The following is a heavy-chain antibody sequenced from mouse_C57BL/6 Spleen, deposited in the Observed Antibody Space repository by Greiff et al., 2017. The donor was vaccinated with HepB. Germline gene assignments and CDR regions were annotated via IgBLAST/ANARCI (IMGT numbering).Heavy chain of an antibody. J-gene: IGHJ4*01. V-gene: IGHV5-6*01. CDR3: ARQWAMITTGVSYAMDY. CDR2: ISSGGSYT. CDR1: GFTFSSSG. D-gene: IGHD2-4*01. Sequence: EMQGVESGGDLVQPGGSLKLSCAASGFTFSSSGMSWVRQTPDQRLAWVATISSGGSYTYYPDSVKWRFTISRDNATNPLYLQMSSLKSEDTAMYYGARQWAMITTGVSYAMDYWGQGTSVTVAS.